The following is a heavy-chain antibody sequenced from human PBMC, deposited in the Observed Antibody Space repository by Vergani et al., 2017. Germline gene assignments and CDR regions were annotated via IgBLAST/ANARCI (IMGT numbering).Heavy chain of an antibody. Sequence: QVQLVQSGAEVKRPGASVKVSCKASGYTFTGYYLHWVRLAPGQGLEWMGWINPKNGLTKYAQRFQGRVSLTRDTSITTAFMELSSLRSDDTAMYYCARAVGGSCYSCSSSLDYWGQGTLVTVSS. D-gene: IGHD2-15*01. CDR2: INPKNGLT. J-gene: IGHJ4*02. V-gene: IGHV1-2*02. CDR3: ARAVGGSCYSCSSSLDY. CDR1: GYTFTGYY.